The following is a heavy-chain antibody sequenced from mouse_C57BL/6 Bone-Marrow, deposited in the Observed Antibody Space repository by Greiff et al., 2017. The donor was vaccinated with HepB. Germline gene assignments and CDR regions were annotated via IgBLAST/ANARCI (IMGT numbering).Heavy chain of an antibody. CDR1: GYTFTTYP. J-gene: IGHJ1*03. Sequence: QVQLQQSGAELVKPGASVKMSCKASGYTFTTYPIAWMKQNPGKSLEWIGNFHPYNDDTKYNEKFKGKATLTVEKSSSTVYLELSRVTSDDSAVYYGARQGGYDYDHWYFDGWGTGTTVTVSS. D-gene: IGHD2-4*01. CDR3: ARQGGYDYDHWYFDG. CDR2: FHPYNDDT. V-gene: IGHV1-47*01.